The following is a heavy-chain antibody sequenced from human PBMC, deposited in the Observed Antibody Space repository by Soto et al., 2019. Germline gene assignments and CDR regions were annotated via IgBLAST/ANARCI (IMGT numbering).Heavy chain of an antibody. Sequence: PSETLSLTCTVSGGSISSYYWSWIRQPPGKGLEWIGYIHYSGSTNYNPSLKSRVTISVDTSKNQFSLKLSSVTAADTAVYYCARGPRWADYGDARYYYYYYMDVWGKGTTVTVSS. V-gene: IGHV4-59*01. D-gene: IGHD4-17*01. CDR3: ARGPRWADYGDARYYYYYYMDV. J-gene: IGHJ6*03. CDR1: GGSISSYY. CDR2: IHYSGST.